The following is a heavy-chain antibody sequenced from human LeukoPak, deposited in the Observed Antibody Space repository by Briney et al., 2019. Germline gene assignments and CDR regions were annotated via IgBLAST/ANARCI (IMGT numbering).Heavy chain of an antibody. V-gene: IGHV1-2*02. Sequence: GASVKVSCKASGSTFTDYYMHWVRQAPGQGFEWMGWINPNDGDTNYAQKFQGRVTMTRDTSISTAHMEVSRLRSDDTAVYYCARANFLYCSSTTCLFDYWGQGTLVTVSS. CDR3: ARANFLYCSSTTCLFDY. J-gene: IGHJ4*02. CDR2: INPNDGDT. D-gene: IGHD2-2*01. CDR1: GSTFTDYY.